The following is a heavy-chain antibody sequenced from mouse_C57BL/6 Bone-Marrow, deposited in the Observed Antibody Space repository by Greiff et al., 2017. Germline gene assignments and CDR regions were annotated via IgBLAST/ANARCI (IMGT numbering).Heavy chain of an antibody. J-gene: IGHJ3*01. D-gene: IGHD1-1*01. CDR2: INPRTGGT. CDR3: ARNYGSSVWFAY. Sequence: VQLQQSGPELVKPGASVKISCKASGYSFTGYYMNWVKQSPEKSLEWIGEINPRTGGTTYNQKFKAKATLTGDKSSSTAYMQLKSLTSEVSAVYYCARNYGSSVWFAYWGQGTLVTVSA. CDR1: GYSFTGYY. V-gene: IGHV1-42*01.